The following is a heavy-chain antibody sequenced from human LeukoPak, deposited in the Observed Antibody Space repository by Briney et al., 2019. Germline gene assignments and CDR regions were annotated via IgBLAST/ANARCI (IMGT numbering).Heavy chain of an antibody. CDR2: IYDSGST. V-gene: IGHV4-59*01. J-gene: IGHJ4*02. Sequence: SETLSLTCSVTGDSTSKYFWSWIRQPPGKGPEWIGHIYDSGSTNYNPSLESRVTISIDTSKNQFFLKLTSVTAADTAVYYCATHSSGSYGRVFDYWGQGTLVTVSS. CDR1: GDSTSKYF. CDR3: ATHSSGSYGRVFDY. D-gene: IGHD3-22*01.